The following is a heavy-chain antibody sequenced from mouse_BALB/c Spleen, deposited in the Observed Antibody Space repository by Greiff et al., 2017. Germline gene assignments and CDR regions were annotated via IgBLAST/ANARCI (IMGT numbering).Heavy chain of an antibody. CDR2: IYPGSGST. J-gene: IGHJ1*01. D-gene: IGHD1-1*01. Sequence: LQQPGSELVRPGASVKLSCKASGYTFTSYWMHWVKQRPGQGLEWIGNIYPGSGSTNYDEKFKSKATLTVDTSSSTAYMQLSSLTSEDSAVYYCTGDYYGSSFDVWGAGTTVTVSS. V-gene: IGHV1S22*01. CDR1: GYTFTSYW. CDR3: TGDYYGSSFDV.